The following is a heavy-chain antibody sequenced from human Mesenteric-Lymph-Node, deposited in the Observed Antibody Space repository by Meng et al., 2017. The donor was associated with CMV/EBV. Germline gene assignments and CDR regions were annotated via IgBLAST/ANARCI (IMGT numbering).Heavy chain of an antibody. CDR3: ATYCSSSSCYRGGEFDY. J-gene: IGHJ4*02. Sequence: GESLKISCAASGFTFSSYWMSWVRQAPGKGLEWVANIKQDGSEKYYVDSVKGRFTISRDNAKNSLYLQMNSLRAEDTAVYYCATYCSSSSCYRGGEFDYWGQGTLVTVSS. D-gene: IGHD2-2*02. CDR1: GFTFSSYW. CDR2: IKQDGSEK. V-gene: IGHV3-7*03.